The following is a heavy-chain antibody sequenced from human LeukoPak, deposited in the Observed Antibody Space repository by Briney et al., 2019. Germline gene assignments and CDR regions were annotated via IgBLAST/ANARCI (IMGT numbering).Heavy chain of an antibody. V-gene: IGHV4-61*09. CDR1: GGSISSGRYY. CDR2: IYTSGST. Sequence: SETLSLTCTVSGGSISSGRYYWSWIRQPAGKGLEWIGHIYTSGSTNYNPSLKSRVTISEDTSKNQFSLKLSSVTAADTAVYYCATRRMWGQGTLVTVSS. CDR3: ATRRM. J-gene: IGHJ4*02.